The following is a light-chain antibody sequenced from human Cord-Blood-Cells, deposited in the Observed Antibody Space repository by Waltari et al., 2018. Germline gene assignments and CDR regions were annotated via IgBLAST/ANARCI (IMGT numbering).Light chain of an antibody. Sequence: DIQMTQSPSTLSASVGDRVTITCRASQRISSWLAWYQQKSGKAPKLLIYKASSLESGVPSRFSGSGSGTEFTLTISSLQPDDFATYYCQQYNSYPYTFGQGTKLEIK. CDR2: KAS. CDR3: QQYNSYPYT. CDR1: QRISSW. J-gene: IGKJ2*01. V-gene: IGKV1-5*03.